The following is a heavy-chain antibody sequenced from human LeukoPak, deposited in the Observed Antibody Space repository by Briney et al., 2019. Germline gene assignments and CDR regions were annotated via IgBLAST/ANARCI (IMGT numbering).Heavy chain of an antibody. D-gene: IGHD1-26*01. J-gene: IGHJ4*02. Sequence: GGSLSLSCAASGFTFSSYAMHWVRQAPDKGLEWAGVISSDGSNKYHAGSVKGRFTMSRDNSKTTLFLQMNSLRAEDSAVYCCARDRSGTGPAVLYFFDYWGQGTLVTVSS. V-gene: IGHV3-30*04. CDR1: GFTFSSYA. CDR2: ISSDGSNK. CDR3: ARDRSGTGPAVLYFFDY.